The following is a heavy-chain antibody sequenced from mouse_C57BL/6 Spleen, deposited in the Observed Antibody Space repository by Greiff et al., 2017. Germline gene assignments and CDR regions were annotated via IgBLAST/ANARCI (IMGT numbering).Heavy chain of an antibody. J-gene: IGHJ2*01. D-gene: IGHD1-1*01. Sequence: QVQLQQPGAELVKPGASVKMSCKASGYTFTSYWITWVKQRPGQGLEWIGDIYPGSGSTNYNEKFKSKATLTVDTSSSTAYMQLSSLTSEDSAVYYCARDYGSSYGDYFDYWGQGTTLTVSS. CDR3: ARDYGSSYGDYFDY. CDR2: IYPGSGST. CDR1: GYTFTSYW. V-gene: IGHV1-55*01.